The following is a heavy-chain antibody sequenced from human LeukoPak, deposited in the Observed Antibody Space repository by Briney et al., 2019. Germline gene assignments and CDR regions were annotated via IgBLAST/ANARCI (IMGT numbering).Heavy chain of an antibody. V-gene: IGHV4-34*01. D-gene: IGHD3-9*01. CDR3: ARGSELRYFDWPLDY. CDR2: INHSGST. Sequence: SETLSLTCAVYGGSFSGYYWSWIRQPPGKGLEWIGEINHSGSTNYNPSLKSRVTISVDTSKNQFSLKLSSVTAADTAVYYCARGSELRYFDWPLDYWGQGTLVTVSS. CDR1: GGSFSGYY. J-gene: IGHJ4*02.